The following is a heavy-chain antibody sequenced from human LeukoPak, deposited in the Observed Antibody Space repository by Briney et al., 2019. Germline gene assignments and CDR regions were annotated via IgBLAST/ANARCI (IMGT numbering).Heavy chain of an antibody. J-gene: IGHJ6*04. CDR2: ISYDGSNK. V-gene: IGHV3-30*18. CDR3: AKDDRMLRGQFYYSYGMDV. CDR1: GFTFSSYG. Sequence: GRSLRLSCGASGFTFSSYGMHWVRQAPGKGLEWVAVISYDGSNKYYADSVKGRFTISRDNSKNTLYLQMNSLRAEDTAVYYCAKDDRMLRGQFYYSYGMDVWGKGTTVTVSS. D-gene: IGHD3-10*01.